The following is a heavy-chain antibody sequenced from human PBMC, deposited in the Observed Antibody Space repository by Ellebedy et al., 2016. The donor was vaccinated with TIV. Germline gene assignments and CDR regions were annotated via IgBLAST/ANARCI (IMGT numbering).Heavy chain of an antibody. V-gene: IGHV3-48*02. CDR1: GFTFSSYS. Sequence: GGSLRLSCAASGFTFSSYSMNLVRQAPGKGMEWVSYISSSSSTIYYADSVKGLFTISRANAKNSLDLQMNSLRYEDTALYYCARGLTMYYFDNWGQGTLVTVSS. D-gene: IGHD3-10*02. CDR2: ISSSSSTI. J-gene: IGHJ4*02. CDR3: ARGLTMYYFDN.